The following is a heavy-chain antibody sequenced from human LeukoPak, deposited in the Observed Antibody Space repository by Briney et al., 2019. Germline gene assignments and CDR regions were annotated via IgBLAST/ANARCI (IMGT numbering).Heavy chain of an antibody. CDR2: INTDGSST. Sequence: GGSLRLSCAASGSTFSDYWMHWVRQAPGKGLVWVSRINTDGSSTNYADSVKGRFTISRDNAKNTLYLQMNSLRAEDTAVYYCARDRSTVTTRSPGYWGQGTLVTVSS. CDR3: ARDRSTVTTRSPGY. J-gene: IGHJ4*02. D-gene: IGHD4-17*01. CDR1: GSTFSDYW. V-gene: IGHV3-74*01.